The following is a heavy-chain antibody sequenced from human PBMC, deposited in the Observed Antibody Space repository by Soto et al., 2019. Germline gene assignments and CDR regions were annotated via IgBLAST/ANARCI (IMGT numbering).Heavy chain of an antibody. V-gene: IGHV1-18*01. Sequence: ASVKFSCKTSGYTFNAYGITWVRQAPGQGLEWMGWISGYSGHTKYAEKVQGRVTMTTDPFTSTGYMELSRLRAEDTAVYYCATGTFYGSGSYSCWGQGTLVTVSS. CDR1: GYTFNAYG. D-gene: IGHD3-10*01. CDR2: ISGYSGHT. J-gene: IGHJ4*02. CDR3: ATGTFYGSGSYSC.